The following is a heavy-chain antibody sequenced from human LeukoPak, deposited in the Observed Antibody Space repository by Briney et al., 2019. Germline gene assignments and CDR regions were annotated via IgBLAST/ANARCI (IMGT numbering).Heavy chain of an antibody. CDR3: AVGATHYYMDV. V-gene: IGHV4-59*08. Sequence: PSETLSLTCTVSGGSIRGYYWSWVRQPPGKGLEWIAYICYSGSTNYNPSLKSRGTISLDTSKNQFSLKLSSVTAADTAVYYCAVGATHYYMDVWGKGTTVTVSS. J-gene: IGHJ6*03. D-gene: IGHD3-16*01. CDR2: ICYSGST. CDR1: GGSIRGYY.